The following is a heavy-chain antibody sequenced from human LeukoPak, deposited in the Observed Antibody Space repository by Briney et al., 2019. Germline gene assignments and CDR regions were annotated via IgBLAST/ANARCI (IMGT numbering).Heavy chain of an antibody. CDR1: GFTFSDYA. CDR2: ISFDGGKT. V-gene: IGHV3-30-3*01. CDR3: AKGSCRDY. D-gene: IGHD1-26*01. Sequence: GKSLRLSCGASGFTFSDYALHWVRQAPGKGLEWVAVISFDGGKTTYADSVRGRFTISRDNSKDTLYLQMSGLRGEDTAIYYCAKGSCRDYWGQGTLVSVSS. J-gene: IGHJ4*02.